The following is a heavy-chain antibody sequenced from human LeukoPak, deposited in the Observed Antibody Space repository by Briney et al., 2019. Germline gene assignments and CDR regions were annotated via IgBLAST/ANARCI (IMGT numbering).Heavy chain of an antibody. CDR1: GGSFSGYY. V-gene: IGHV4-34*01. CDR2: INHSGST. CDR3: ARVWIVATSMGLPKISYYFDY. J-gene: IGHJ4*02. D-gene: IGHD5-12*01. Sequence: SETLSLTCAVYGGSFSGYYWSCIRQSPGKGLEWIGEINHSGSTNYNPSLKSRVTISVDTSKNQFSLKLSSVTAADTAVYYCARVWIVATSMGLPKISYYFDYWGQGTRVTVSS.